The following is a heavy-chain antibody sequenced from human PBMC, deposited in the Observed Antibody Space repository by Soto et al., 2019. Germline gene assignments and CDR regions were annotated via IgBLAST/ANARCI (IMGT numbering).Heavy chain of an antibody. V-gene: IGHV4-59*01. J-gene: IGHJ3*02. D-gene: IGHD5-12*01. Sequence: PSETLSLTCTVSGGSISSYYWSWIRQPPGKGLEWIGYIYYSGSTNYNPSLKSRVTISVDTSKNQFSLKLSSVTAADTAVYYCARQRATIVPHDAFDTWGQGTMVTVSS. CDR3: ARQRATIVPHDAFDT. CDR2: IYYSGST. CDR1: GGSISSYY.